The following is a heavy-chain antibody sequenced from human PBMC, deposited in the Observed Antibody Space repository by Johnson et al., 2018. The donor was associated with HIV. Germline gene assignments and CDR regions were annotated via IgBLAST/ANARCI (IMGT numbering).Heavy chain of an antibody. CDR2: ISYDGSNI. V-gene: IGHV3-30*03. D-gene: IGHD3-16*01. CDR3: GRSSSYWGHDAFDI. CDR1: GFTFSSYG. J-gene: IGHJ3*02. Sequence: QVQLVESGGGVVQPGGSLRLSCAASGFTFSSYGMHWVRQAPGKGLEWVAVISYDGSNIYYADSVKGRFTISRDNSKNTLFLQMSGLTAEDTAVYYCGRSSSYWGHDAFDIWGQGTMVTVSS.